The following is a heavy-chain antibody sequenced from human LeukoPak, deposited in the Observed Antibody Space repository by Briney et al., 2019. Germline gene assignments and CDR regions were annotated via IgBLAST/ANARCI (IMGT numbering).Heavy chain of an antibody. D-gene: IGHD6-13*01. V-gene: IGHV3-30-3*01. J-gene: IGHJ4*02. CDR1: GFTFNLYT. CDR2: ISRDGSIK. Sequence: TGGSLRLSCAASGFTFNLYTMYWVRQAPGKGLEWVSDISRDGSIKNYADSVKGRFTISRDNSKNTLYLQMNSLRAEDTAVYYCARQLGVPGYWGQGTLVTVSS. CDR3: ARQLGVPGY.